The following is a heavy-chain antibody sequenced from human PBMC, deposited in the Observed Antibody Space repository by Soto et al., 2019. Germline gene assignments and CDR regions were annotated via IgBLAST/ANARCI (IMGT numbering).Heavy chain of an antibody. D-gene: IGHD3-22*01. CDR2: VYNDGSA. J-gene: IGHJ4*02. CDR3: ARLVYDSRLNYLYFDH. V-gene: IGHV4-4*02. CDR1: GVSISRGNW. Sequence: PSETLSLTCDVSGVSISRGNWWSWVRQPPGKGLEWIAEVYNDGSANYHPSLESRATISVDRSKNQFSLRLSSVTAADTGKYYCARLVYDSRLNYLYFDHWGQGTLVTVSS.